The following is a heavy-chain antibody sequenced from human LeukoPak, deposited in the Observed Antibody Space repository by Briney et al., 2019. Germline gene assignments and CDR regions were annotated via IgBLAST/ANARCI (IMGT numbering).Heavy chain of an antibody. D-gene: IGHD3-9*01. CDR2: INHSGST. J-gene: IGHJ4*02. V-gene: IGHV4-34*01. Sequence: SETLSLTCAVYGGSFNGYYWSWIRQPPGKGLEWIGEINHSGSTNYNPSLKSRVTISVDTSKNQFSLKLSSVTAADTAVYYCATGGGYDIFNFDYWGQGTLVTVSS. CDR3: ATGGGYDIFNFDY. CDR1: GGSFNGYY.